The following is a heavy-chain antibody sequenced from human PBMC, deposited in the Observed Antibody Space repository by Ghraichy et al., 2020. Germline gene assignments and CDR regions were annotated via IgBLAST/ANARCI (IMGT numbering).Heavy chain of an antibody. J-gene: IGHJ6*02. Sequence: GGSLRLSCAASGFTFSSYGMHWVRQAPGKGLEWVAVIWYDGSNKYYADSLKGRFTISRDNSKNTLYLQMNSLRAEDTAVYYCPRYCSGGSCYSVGIPSYYYYYGRDVRGQGTTVTVSS. V-gene: IGHV3-33*01. CDR3: PRYCSGGSCYSVGIPSYYYYYGRDV. CDR1: GFTFSSYG. D-gene: IGHD2-15*01. CDR2: IWYDGSNK.